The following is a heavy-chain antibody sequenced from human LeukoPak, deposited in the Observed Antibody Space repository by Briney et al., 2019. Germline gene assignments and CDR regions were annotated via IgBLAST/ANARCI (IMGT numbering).Heavy chain of an antibody. CDR2: MNPSGST. Sequence: SETLSLTRAVYGGSFSGYYWTWIRQTPGKGLEWIGEMNPSGSTNYNPSLKSRVTISVDTSKNQFSLKLRSVTAADTAVYYCARGRQDVTMIVVVMTAVSYYLDVWGKGTTVTVS. D-gene: IGHD3-22*01. CDR3: ARGRQDVTMIVVVMTAVSYYLDV. V-gene: IGHV4-34*01. CDR1: GGSFSGYY. J-gene: IGHJ6*03.